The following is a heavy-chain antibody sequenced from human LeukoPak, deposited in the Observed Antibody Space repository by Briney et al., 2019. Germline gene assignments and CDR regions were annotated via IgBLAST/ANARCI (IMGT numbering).Heavy chain of an antibody. Sequence: ASVKVSCKASGYTFTGYYMHWVRQAPGQGLEWMGWINPNSGGTNYAQKFQGGVTMTRDTSISTAYMELSRLRSDDTAVYYCARDIVATIGAPLPSHWFDPWGQGTLVTVSS. CDR2: INPNSGGT. V-gene: IGHV1-2*02. CDR3: ARDIVATIGAPLPSHWFDP. D-gene: IGHD5-12*01. J-gene: IGHJ5*02. CDR1: GYTFTGYY.